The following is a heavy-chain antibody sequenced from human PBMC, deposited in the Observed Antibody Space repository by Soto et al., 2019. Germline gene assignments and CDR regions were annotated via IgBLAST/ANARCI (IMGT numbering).Heavy chain of an antibody. Sequence: PSEPLCLTCTVSGGSISSGGYYWSWIRQHPGKGLEWIGEINHSGSTNYNPSLKSRVTISVDTSKNQFSLKLSSVTAADTAVYYCARGKKVFWSGYRGGDYYYYYGMDVWGQGTTVTVSS. D-gene: IGHD3-3*01. CDR3: ARGKKVFWSGYRGGDYYYYYGMDV. CDR1: GGSISSGGYY. CDR2: INHSGST. J-gene: IGHJ6*02. V-gene: IGHV4-39*07.